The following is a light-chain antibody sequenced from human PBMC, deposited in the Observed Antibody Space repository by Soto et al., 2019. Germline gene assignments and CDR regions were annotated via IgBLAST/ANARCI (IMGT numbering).Light chain of an antibody. CDR3: MQALQTRIT. CDR2: LGS. CDR1: QSLLHSNGYNY. Sequence: DIVMTQSPLSLPVTPGEPASISCRSSQSLLHSNGYNYLDWYLQKPGQSPQLLIYLGSNRASGVPDRFSGSGSGTDFPLKISRVEAEDVGVYYCMQALQTRITFGPGTKVDIK. J-gene: IGKJ3*01. V-gene: IGKV2-28*01.